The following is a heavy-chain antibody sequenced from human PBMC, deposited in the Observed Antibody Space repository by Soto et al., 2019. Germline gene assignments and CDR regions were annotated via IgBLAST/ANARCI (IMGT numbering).Heavy chain of an antibody. J-gene: IGHJ5*02. V-gene: IGHV3-15*01. D-gene: IGHD3-10*01. CDR2: IKSKTDGGTT. CDR3: TTDRYSGSGSSNWFDP. CDR1: GFTFSNAW. Sequence: AGGSLRLSCAASGFTFSNAWMSWVRQAPGKGLEWVGRIKSKTDGGTTDYAAPVKGRFTISRDDSKNTLYLQMNSLKTEDTAVYYCTTDRYSGSGSSNWFDPWGPGTLVTVSS.